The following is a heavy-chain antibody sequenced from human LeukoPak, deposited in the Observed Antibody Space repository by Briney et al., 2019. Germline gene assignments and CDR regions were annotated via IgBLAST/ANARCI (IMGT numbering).Heavy chain of an antibody. J-gene: IGHJ5*02. CDR2: ISSSSSYI. CDR3: AREGGGATEFDP. D-gene: IGHD1-26*01. Sequence: GGSLRLSCAASGFTFSSYSMNWVRQAPGKGLEWVSSISSSSSYIYYADSVKGRFTISRDNAKNSLYLQMNSLRAEDTAVYHCAREGGGATEFDPWSQRTLVTVSS. CDR1: GFTFSSYS. V-gene: IGHV3-21*01.